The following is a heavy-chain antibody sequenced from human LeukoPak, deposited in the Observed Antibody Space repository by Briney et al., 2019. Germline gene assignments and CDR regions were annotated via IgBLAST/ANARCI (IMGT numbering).Heavy chain of an antibody. J-gene: IGHJ2*01. Sequence: SETLSLTCTVSGGSISSSSYYWGWIRQPPGKGLEWIGSIYYSGSTYYNPSLKSRVTISVDTSKNQFSLKLSSVTAADTAVYYCARSGYCSSTSCYEYWYFDLWGRGTLVTVSS. CDR2: IYYSGST. D-gene: IGHD2-2*01. CDR1: GGSISSSSYY. V-gene: IGHV4-39*07. CDR3: ARSGYCSSTSCYEYWYFDL.